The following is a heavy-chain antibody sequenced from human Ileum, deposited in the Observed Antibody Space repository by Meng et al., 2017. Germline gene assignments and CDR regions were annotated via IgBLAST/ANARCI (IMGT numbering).Heavy chain of an antibody. J-gene: IGHJ4*03. CDR1: GFIVSSTF. CDR3: ARRHYNYREDC. D-gene: IGHD5-24*01. V-gene: IGHV3-53*01. CDR2: VYGDCST. Sequence: GESLKISCGVSGFIVSSTFLSLVRQAPGKGLGLVSVVYGDCSTYYADSVKGRFTISSDNSKNTVYLQMNSLRAEDTAVYYCARRHYNYREDCWGHGTQVTVSS.